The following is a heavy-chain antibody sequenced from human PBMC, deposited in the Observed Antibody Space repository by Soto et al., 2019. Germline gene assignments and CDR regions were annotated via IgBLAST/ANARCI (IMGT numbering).Heavy chain of an antibody. V-gene: IGHV4-30-4*01. J-gene: IGHJ4*02. CDR3: ASSFGELFSQFDY. D-gene: IGHD3-10*01. Sequence: SETLSLTCTVSGGSISSGDYYWSWIRQPPGKGLEWIGYIYYSGSTYYNPSLKSRVTISVDTSKNQFSLKLSSVTAADTAVYYCASSFGELFSQFDYWGQGNLVTVSS. CDR1: GGSISSGDYY. CDR2: IYYSGST.